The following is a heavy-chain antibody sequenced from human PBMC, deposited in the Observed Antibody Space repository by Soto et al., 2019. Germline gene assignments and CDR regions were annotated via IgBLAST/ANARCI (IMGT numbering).Heavy chain of an antibody. CDR3: AKVLQGYSSSWYYYYYYMDV. CDR2: ISGSGGST. Sequence: PGGSLRLSCAASGFTFSSYAMSWVRQAPGKGLEWVSAISGSGGSTYYADSVKGRFTISRDNSKNTLYLQMNSLRAEDTAVYYCAKVLQGYSSSWYYYYYYMDVWGKGTTVTVSS. V-gene: IGHV3-23*01. CDR1: GFTFSSYA. J-gene: IGHJ6*03. D-gene: IGHD6-13*01.